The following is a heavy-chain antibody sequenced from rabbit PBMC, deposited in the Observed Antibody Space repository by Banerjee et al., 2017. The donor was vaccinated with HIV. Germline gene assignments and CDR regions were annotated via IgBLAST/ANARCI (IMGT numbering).Heavy chain of an antibody. V-gene: IGHV1S45*01. Sequence: QEQLVESGGDLVKPGASLTLTCTASGFTLSSYWICWVRQAPGKGLEWIGCIYAGSSGDTYYASWAKGRFTISKTSSTTVTLQMTSLTAADTATYSCARYADNSDYGYAFNLWGQGTLVTV. CDR3: ARYADNSDYGYAFNL. CDR1: GFTLSSYW. CDR2: IYAGSSGDT. J-gene: IGHJ3*01. D-gene: IGHD8-1*01.